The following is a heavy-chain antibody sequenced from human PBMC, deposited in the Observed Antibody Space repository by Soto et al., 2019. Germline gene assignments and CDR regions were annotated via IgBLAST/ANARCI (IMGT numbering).Heavy chain of an antibody. CDR1: GFTFSDHH. J-gene: IGHJ4*02. CDR3: VRAKFTNSRFNFDF. CDR2: SRNKDNSQTT. V-gene: IGHV3-72*01. D-gene: IGHD2-2*01. Sequence: EVQLVESGGGLVQPGGSLRLSCAVSGFTFSDHHMDWVRQTPGKGLEWVGRSRNKDNSQTTEYAASVKGRFTISRDESKNSLFLQMNSLQTADTAVYFCVRAKFTNSRFNFDFGGQGTRVTVSS.